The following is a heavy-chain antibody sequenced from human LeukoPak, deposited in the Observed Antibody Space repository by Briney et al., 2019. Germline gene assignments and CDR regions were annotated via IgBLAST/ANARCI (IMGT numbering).Heavy chain of an antibody. CDR1: GFTFSSYE. D-gene: IGHD3-10*01. V-gene: IGHV3-21*01. CDR2: ISSSSSYI. CDR3: ARDLWFGEHPTDY. J-gene: IGHJ4*02. Sequence: GGSLRLSCAASGFTFSSYEMNWVRQAPGKGLEWVSSISSSSSYIYYADSVKGRFTISRDNAKNSLYLQMNSLRAEDTAVYYCARDLWFGEHPTDYWGQGTLVTVSS.